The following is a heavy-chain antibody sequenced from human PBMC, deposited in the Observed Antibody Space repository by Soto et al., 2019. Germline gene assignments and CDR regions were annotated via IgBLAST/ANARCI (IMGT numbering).Heavy chain of an antibody. V-gene: IGHV3-49*03. CDR2: IRSKAYGGTT. CDR3: TRVRIRFLEWLLPAPDAFDI. D-gene: IGHD3-3*01. Sequence: GSLRLSCTASGFTFGDYAMSWFRQAPGKGLEWVGFIRSKAYGGTTEYAASVKGRFTISRDDSKSIAYLQMNSLKTEDTAVYYCTRVRIRFLEWLLPAPDAFDIWGQGTMVTVSS. J-gene: IGHJ3*02. CDR1: GFTFGDYA.